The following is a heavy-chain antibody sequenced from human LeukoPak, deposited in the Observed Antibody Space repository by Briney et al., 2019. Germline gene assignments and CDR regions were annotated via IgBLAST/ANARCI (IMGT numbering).Heavy chain of an antibody. CDR1: GASFSGYY. CDR2: TSHSGST. J-gene: IGHJ5*02. D-gene: IGHD3-10*01. Sequence: SETLSLTCAVHGASFSGYYWSWFRQPPGKGLEWIGETSHSGSTNYNPSLKSRVTISVDTSKNQFSLQLSSVTAADTAVYYCARLPYYYGSGSFWFDPWGQGTLVTVSS. CDR3: ARLPYYYGSGSFWFDP. V-gene: IGHV4-34*01.